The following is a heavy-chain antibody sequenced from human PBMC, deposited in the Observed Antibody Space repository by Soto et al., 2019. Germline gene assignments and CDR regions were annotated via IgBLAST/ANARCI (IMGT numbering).Heavy chain of an antibody. CDR1: GFTFSSYG. D-gene: IGHD1-26*01. V-gene: IGHV3-30*03. CDR3: PVGAPLNDAFDI. CDR2: ISYDGSNK. Sequence: QVQLVESGGGVVQPGRSLRLSCAASGFTFSSYGMHWVRQAPGKGLEWVAVISYDGSNKSYADSVKGRFTISRDNSKNTLYLQMNRLSAEDTAVYYCPVGAPLNDAFDIWGQGTMVTVSS. J-gene: IGHJ3*02.